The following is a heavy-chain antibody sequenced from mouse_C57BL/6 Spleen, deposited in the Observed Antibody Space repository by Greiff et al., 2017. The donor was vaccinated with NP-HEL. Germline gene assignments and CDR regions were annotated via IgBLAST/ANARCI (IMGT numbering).Heavy chain of an antibody. J-gene: IGHJ2*01. CDR3: ARDGYYYFDY. V-gene: IGHV1-52*01. D-gene: IGHD2-3*01. Sequence: VQLQQPGAELVRPGSSVTLSCKASGYTFTSYWMHWVKQRPIQGLEWIGNIDPSDSATHYNQKFKDKATLTVDKSSSTAYMQLSSLTSEDSAVYYSARDGYYYFDYWGQGTTLTVSS. CDR2: IDPSDSAT. CDR1: GYTFTSYW.